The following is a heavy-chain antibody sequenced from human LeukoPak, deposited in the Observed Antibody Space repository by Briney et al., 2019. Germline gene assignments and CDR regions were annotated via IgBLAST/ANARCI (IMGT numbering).Heavy chain of an antibody. CDR3: ARVGSVGYYYYYYMDV. V-gene: IGHV3-23*01. D-gene: IGHD1-26*01. CDR2: ISGSGGST. CDR1: GFTFSSYA. J-gene: IGHJ6*03. Sequence: GGSLRLSCAASGFTFSSYAMSWVRQAPGKGLEWVSAISGSGGSTYYADSVKGRFTISRDNSKNTLYLQMNSLRAEDTAVYYCARVGSVGYYYYYYMDVWGKGTTVTVSS.